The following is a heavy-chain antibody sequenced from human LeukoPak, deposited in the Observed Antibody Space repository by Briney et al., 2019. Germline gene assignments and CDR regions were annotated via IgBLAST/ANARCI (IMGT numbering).Heavy chain of an antibody. CDR3: ARLKGGPFDP. J-gene: IGHJ5*02. D-gene: IGHD3-16*01. CDR1: GGSISSSSYY. Sequence: SETLSLTCTVSGGSISSSSYYWGWIRQPPGKGLEWIGSIYYSGSTYYNPSLKSRVTISVDTSKNQFSLKLSSVTAADTAVYYCARLKGGPFDPWGQGTLVTVSS. CDR2: IYYSGST. V-gene: IGHV4-39*07.